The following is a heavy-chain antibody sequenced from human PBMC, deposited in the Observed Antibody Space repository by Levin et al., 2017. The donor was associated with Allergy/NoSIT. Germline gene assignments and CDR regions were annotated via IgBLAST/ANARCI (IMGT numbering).Heavy chain of an antibody. CDR2: IGSSSSYT. Sequence: GGSLRLSCAASGFTFSDYYMSWIRQAPGKGLEWVSYIGSSSSYTNYADSVKGRFTISRDNAKNSLYLQMNSLRAEDTAVYYCARDCWKSSGGSCYSNWGQGTLVTVSS. J-gene: IGHJ4*02. V-gene: IGHV3-11*05. CDR3: ARDCWKSSGGSCYSN. D-gene: IGHD2-15*01. CDR1: GFTFSDYY.